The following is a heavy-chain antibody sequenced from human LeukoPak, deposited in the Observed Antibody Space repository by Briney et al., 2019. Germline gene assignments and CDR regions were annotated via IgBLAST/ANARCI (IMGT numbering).Heavy chain of an antibody. CDR3: ARAPSEIGGYYPEYFRH. V-gene: IGHV3-74*01. Sequence: GGSLRLSCAASGFAFSSYWMHWVRQAPGKGLVWVSRIKSDGSTRYADSVKGRFTISRDNAKNTVSLQMTSLRAEDTGVYYCARAPSEIGGYYPEYFRHWGQGTLVIVSS. J-gene: IGHJ1*01. CDR2: IKSDGST. CDR1: GFAFSSYW. D-gene: IGHD3-22*01.